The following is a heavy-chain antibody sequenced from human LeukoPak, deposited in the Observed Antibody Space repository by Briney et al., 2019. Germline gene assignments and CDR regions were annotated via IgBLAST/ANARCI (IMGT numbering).Heavy chain of an antibody. Sequence: ASEKVSCKASGYTFISYDINWVRQATGQGLEWMGWMSPNSGNTGYAQKFQGRITMTKCTSISTAYMELSDLESEDTAVYYCARTPPDYGIDYWGQGTLVAVSS. J-gene: IGHJ4*02. CDR1: GYTFISYD. CDR3: ARTPPDYGIDY. D-gene: IGHD4-17*01. V-gene: IGHV1-8*01. CDR2: MSPNSGNT.